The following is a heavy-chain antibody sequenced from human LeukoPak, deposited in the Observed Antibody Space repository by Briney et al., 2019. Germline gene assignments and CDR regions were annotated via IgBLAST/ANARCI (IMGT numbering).Heavy chain of an antibody. J-gene: IGHJ4*02. Sequence: GGSLRLSCAASGFTFSTYNMNWVRQAPGKGLEWVSSIGGDSSYIYYADSVKGRFTVSRDNAKNSLYLQMNSLRAEDTAVYYCARTPYCTGGDCYSSALYYFDYWGQGTLVTVSS. V-gene: IGHV3-21*01. CDR1: GFTFSTYN. D-gene: IGHD2-15*01. CDR3: ARTPYCTGGDCYSSALYYFDY. CDR2: IGGDSSYI.